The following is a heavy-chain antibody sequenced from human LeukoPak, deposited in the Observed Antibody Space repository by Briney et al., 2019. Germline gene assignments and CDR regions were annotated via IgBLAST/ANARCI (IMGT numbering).Heavy chain of an antibody. CDR1: GFTVSRNY. D-gene: IGHD6-13*01. Sequence: GGSLRLSCAASGFTVSRNYMSWVRQAPGKGLEWVSGFYSGGSTYYADSVKGRFIISRDNSKNTLYLQMNSLKVEDTAVYYCARDSGSSWWGVFDYWGQGTLVTVSS. V-gene: IGHV3-66*01. CDR3: ARDSGSSWWGVFDY. CDR2: FYSGGST. J-gene: IGHJ4*02.